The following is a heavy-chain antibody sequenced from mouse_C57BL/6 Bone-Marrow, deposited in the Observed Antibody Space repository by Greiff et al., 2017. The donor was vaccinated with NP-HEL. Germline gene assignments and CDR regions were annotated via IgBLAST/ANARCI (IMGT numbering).Heavy chain of an antibody. Sequence: QVQLKQPGAELVKPGASVKLSCKASGYTFTSYWMHWVKQRPGQGLEWIGMIHPNSGSTNYNEKFKSKATLTVDKSSSTAYMQLSSLTSEDSAVDYCASIYYYGSDYWGQGTTLTVSS. CDR1: GYTFTSYW. J-gene: IGHJ2*01. CDR3: ASIYYYGSDY. CDR2: IHPNSGST. V-gene: IGHV1-64*01. D-gene: IGHD1-1*01.